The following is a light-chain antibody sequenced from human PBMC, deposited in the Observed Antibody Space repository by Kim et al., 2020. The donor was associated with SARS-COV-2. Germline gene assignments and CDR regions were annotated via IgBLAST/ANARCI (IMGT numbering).Light chain of an antibody. V-gene: IGKV1-5*01. CDR2: GAS. J-gene: IGKJ4*01. CDR3: QQYNLYPLT. Sequence: ASVGDSVTITCRASQTITRWLAWYRQKLGKAPELLIYGASTLRSGVPSRFSGSGSGTEFTLTINGLQPDDFATYYCQQYNLYPLTFGGGTKVDIK. CDR1: QTITRW.